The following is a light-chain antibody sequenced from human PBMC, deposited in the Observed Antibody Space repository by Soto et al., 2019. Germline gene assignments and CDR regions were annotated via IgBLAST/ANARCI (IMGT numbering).Light chain of an antibody. V-gene: IGLV2-23*01. CDR3: CAYVGARSYV. Sequence: QSVLTQPASVSGSPGQSITISCTGTNYLVSWYQQHPGKAPKVVVYEGTKRPSGVSNRFSGSNSGGTASLTISGLQAEDEASYFCCAYVGARSYVFGPGTKLTVL. CDR2: EGT. CDR1: NYL. J-gene: IGLJ1*01.